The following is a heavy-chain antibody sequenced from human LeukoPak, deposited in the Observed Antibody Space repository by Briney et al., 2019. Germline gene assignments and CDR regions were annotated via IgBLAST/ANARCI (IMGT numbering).Heavy chain of an antibody. CDR3: ARGSGSYGLWDY. CDR1: GITFSRYW. D-gene: IGHD1-26*01. V-gene: IGHV3-74*01. CDR2: IYGDT. Sequence: GGSLRLSCVDSGITFSRYWMSWVRQAPGRGLVWVSRIYGDTYYADSVKGRFTISRDNAKNTLYLQMDSLRPEDTAVYYCARGSGSYGLWDYWGQGTLVTVSS. J-gene: IGHJ4*02.